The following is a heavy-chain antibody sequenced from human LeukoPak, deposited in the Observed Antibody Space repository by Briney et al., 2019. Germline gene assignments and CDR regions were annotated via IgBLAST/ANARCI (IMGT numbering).Heavy chain of an antibody. J-gene: IGHJ1*01. D-gene: IGHD6-19*01. CDR1: GFTFSNYY. CDR3: ARSTLPGRSGRTEFFQH. V-gene: IGHV3-11*01. CDR2: ISDSGNTI. Sequence: GGSLRLSCAAAGFTFSNYYMTWIRQAPGKGLQWISFISDSGNTIYYADSVEGRFTISRDNAKNSLYLQMHSLRAEDTAMYYCARSTLPGRSGRTEFFQHWGQGTLVTVSS.